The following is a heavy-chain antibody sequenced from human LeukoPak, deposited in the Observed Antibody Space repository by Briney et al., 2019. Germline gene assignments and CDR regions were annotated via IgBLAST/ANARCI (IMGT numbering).Heavy chain of an antibody. V-gene: IGHV3-13*01. J-gene: IGHJ6*03. CDR1: GFTFSSYD. CDR2: IGTAGDT. Sequence: GGSLRLSCAASGFTFSSYDMHWVRQATGKGLEWVSAIGTAGDTYYPGSVKGRFTISRENAKNSLYLQMNSLRAGDTAVYYCARESLPDYYYYMDVWGKGTTVTVSS. CDR3: ARESLPDYYYYMDV.